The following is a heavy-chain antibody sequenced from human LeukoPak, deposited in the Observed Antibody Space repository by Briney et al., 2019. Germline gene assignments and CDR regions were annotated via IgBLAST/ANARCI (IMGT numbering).Heavy chain of an antibody. CDR1: GGSFRTYY. J-gene: IGHJ4*02. V-gene: IGHV4-59*08. CDR3: ARHETGSYYNY. D-gene: IGHD1-26*01. CDR2: IYYSGST. Sequence: SETLSLTCTVSGGSFRTYYWRWLRQPPGKGLEWIGYIYYSGSTNYNPSLKSRVTISVDTSKNHFSLKLSSVTAADTAVYYCARHETGSYYNYWGPGTLVTVSS.